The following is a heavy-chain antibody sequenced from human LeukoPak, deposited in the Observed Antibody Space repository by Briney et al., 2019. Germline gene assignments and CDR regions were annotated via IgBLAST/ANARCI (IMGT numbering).Heavy chain of an antibody. D-gene: IGHD3-22*01. CDR1: GFTVSSNY. J-gene: IGHJ4*02. CDR2: IYGGGST. CDR3: ARDGNYYDSSGYHIIDY. V-gene: IGHV3-66*02. Sequence: GGSLRLSCAASGFTVSSNYMSWVRQAPGKGLEWVSVIYGGGSTYYADSVKGRFTISRDNFKNTLYLQMRAEDTAVYYCARDGNYYDSSGYHIIDYWGQGTLVTVSS.